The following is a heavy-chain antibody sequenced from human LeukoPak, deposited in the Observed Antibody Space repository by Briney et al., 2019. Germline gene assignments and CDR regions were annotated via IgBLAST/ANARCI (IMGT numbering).Heavy chain of an antibody. D-gene: IGHD3-10*01. J-gene: IGHJ5*02. CDR3: ARDPRYGSGQTWFDP. CDR1: GYTFTGYY. CDR2: INPSGGST. V-gene: IGHV1-46*01. Sequence: ASVKDSCKASGYTFTGYYMHWVRQAPGQGLEWMGIINPSGGSTNYAQKLQDRVTMTRDTSTSTVYMELSSLRPEDTAVYYCARDPRYGSGQTWFDPWGQGTLVTVSS.